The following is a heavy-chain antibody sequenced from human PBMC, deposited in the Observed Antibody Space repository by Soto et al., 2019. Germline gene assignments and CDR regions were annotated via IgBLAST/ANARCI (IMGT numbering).Heavy chain of an antibody. D-gene: IGHD3-10*01. Sequence: GGSLRLSCAASGFTFSSYWMHWVRQAPGKGLVWVSRINSDGSSTSYADSVKDRFTISRDNAKNTLYLQMNSLRAEDTAVYYCARDTYITRNCMDVWGKGTTVTVSS. V-gene: IGHV3-74*01. CDR1: GFTFSSYW. J-gene: IGHJ6*03. CDR3: ARDTYITRNCMDV. CDR2: INSDGSST.